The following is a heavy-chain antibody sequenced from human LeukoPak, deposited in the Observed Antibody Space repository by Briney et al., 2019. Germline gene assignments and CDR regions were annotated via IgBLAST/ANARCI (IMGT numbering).Heavy chain of an antibody. V-gene: IGHV3-23*01. Sequence: GGSLRLSCAASGLTFSSYAMSWVRQAPGKGLEWVSAISGSGGSTYYADSVKGRFTISRDNSKNTLYLQMNSLRAEDTAVYHCAKDLSTDSSGYYSCFDYWGQGILVTVSS. CDR1: GLTFSSYA. D-gene: IGHD3-22*01. J-gene: IGHJ4*02. CDR3: AKDLSTDSSGYYSCFDY. CDR2: ISGSGGST.